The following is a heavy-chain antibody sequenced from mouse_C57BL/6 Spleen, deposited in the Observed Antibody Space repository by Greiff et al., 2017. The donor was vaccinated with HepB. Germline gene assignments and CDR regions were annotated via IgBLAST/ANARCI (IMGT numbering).Heavy chain of an antibody. CDR3: ARRGGSSFYWYFDV. CDR1: GFTFSSYT. Sequence: EVQRVESGGGLVKPGGSLKLSCAASGFTFSSYTMSWVRQTPEKRLEWVATISGGGGNTYYPDSVKGRFTISRDNAKNTLYLQMSSLRSEDTALYYCARRGGSSFYWYFDVWGTGTTVTVSS. J-gene: IGHJ1*03. CDR2: ISGGGGNT. V-gene: IGHV5-9*01. D-gene: IGHD1-1*01.